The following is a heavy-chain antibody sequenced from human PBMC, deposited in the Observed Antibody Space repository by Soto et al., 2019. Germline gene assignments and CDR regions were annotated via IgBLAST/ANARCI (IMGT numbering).Heavy chain of an antibody. CDR1: GGSISSDDYY. Sequence: SETLSLTCTVSGGSISSDDYYWSWIRQPPGKGLEWIGYIYSIGRTSYNPSPESRLTISIDTSKNQFSLQLNSVSAADTAVYYCARDRSNSPDFFDYWGQGTLVTVSS. D-gene: IGHD6-6*01. J-gene: IGHJ4*02. V-gene: IGHV4-30-4*01. CDR3: ARDRSNSPDFFDY. CDR2: IYSIGRT.